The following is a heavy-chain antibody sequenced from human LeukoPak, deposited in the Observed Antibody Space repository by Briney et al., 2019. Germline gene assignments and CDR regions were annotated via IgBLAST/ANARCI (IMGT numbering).Heavy chain of an antibody. CDR2: IYYSGST. D-gene: IGHD3-3*01. Sequence: PSETLSLTCTVSGGSISSYYWRWIRQPPGKGLEWIGYIYYSGSTNYNPSLKSRVTISVDTSKNQFSLKLSSVTAADTAVYYCARHRVFWSGYPDAPDIWGQGTMVTVSS. CDR1: GGSISSYY. V-gene: IGHV4-59*08. J-gene: IGHJ3*02. CDR3: ARHRVFWSGYPDAPDI.